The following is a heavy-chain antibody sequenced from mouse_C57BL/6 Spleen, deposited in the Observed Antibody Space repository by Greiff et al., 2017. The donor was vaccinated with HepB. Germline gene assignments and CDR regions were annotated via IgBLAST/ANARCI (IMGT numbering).Heavy chain of an antibody. CDR1: GYAFSSSW. Sequence: VQLQQSGPELVKPGASVKISCTASGYAFSSSWMNWVKQRPGKGLEWIGRIYPGDGDTNYNGKFKGKDTLTTDKSSSTGYMQLSSLTSEDSAVYGSEGGDWDKDYWGQGTTLTVSS. J-gene: IGHJ2*01. CDR2: IYPGDGDT. CDR3: EGGDWDKDY. V-gene: IGHV1-82*01. D-gene: IGHD4-1*01.